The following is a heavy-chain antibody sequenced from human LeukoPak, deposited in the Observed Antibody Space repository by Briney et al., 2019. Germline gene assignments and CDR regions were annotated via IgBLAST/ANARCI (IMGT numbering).Heavy chain of an antibody. D-gene: IGHD1-26*01. CDR2: IGTASDT. CDR1: GFTLSNHA. Sequence: GGSLRLSCAASGFTLSNHAMHWVRRATGKGLEWVSAIGTASDTFYPGSVKGRFTISRENAKNSLYLQMDSLRAEDTAVYYCARQMTPHGNFDYWGQGTLVTVSS. V-gene: IGHV3-13*01. CDR3: ARQMTPHGNFDY. J-gene: IGHJ4*02.